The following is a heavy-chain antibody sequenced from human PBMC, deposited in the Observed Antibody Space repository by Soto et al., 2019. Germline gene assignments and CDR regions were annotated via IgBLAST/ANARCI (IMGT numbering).Heavy chain of an antibody. D-gene: IGHD3-16*01. V-gene: IGHV1-69*01. CDR2: IIPIFSSR. CDR1: RGTFSKYA. Sequence: QVQLVQSGAEVKKPGSSVKVSCKASRGTFSKYALNWVRQAPGQGLEWMGWIIPIFSSRKYAEKFQDRITITADESTSTAYMDLRSLRFEDTAVYYCARGETYLGVWGQGTTVTVSS. CDR3: ARGETYLGV. J-gene: IGHJ6*02.